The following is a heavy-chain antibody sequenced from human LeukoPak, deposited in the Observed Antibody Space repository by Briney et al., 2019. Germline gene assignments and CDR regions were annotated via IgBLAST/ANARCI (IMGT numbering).Heavy chain of an antibody. J-gene: IGHJ4*02. CDR1: GYTFTGYY. CDR3: ALIAAAGIVFDY. V-gene: IGHV1-2*02. CDR2: INPNSGGT. D-gene: IGHD6-13*01. Sequence: ASVKVSCKASGYTFTGYYMHWVRQAPGQGLEWMGWINPNSGGTSYAQKFQGRVTMTRDTSISTAYMELSRLRSDDTAVYYCALIAAAGIVFDYWGQGTLVTVSS.